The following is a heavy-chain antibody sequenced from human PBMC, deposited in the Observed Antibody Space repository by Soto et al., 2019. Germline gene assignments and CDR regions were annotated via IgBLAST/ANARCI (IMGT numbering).Heavy chain of an antibody. J-gene: IGHJ4*02. D-gene: IGHD3-22*01. V-gene: IGHV1-46*01. CDR1: WYTFPTHH. Sequence: APLKGSLQASWYTFPTHHIHLVRQAPGQGLEWMGIINPSGGSTSYAQKFQGRVTMTRDTSTSTVYMELSSLRSEDTAVYYCARSYYDSRGIFDYWGQGTLVTVSS. CDR2: INPSGGST. CDR3: ARSYYDSRGIFDY.